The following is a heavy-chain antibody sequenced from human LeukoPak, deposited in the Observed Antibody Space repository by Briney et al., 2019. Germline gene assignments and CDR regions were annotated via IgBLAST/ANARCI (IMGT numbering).Heavy chain of an antibody. J-gene: IGHJ4*02. CDR2: IIPIFGTA. Sequence: SVKISCKASGGTFSSYAISWVRQAPGQGLEWMGGIIPIFGTANYAQKFQGRVTITADESTSTAYMELSSLRSEDTAVYYCARLEITTVTTSDSWGQGTLVTVSS. V-gene: IGHV1-69*13. CDR3: ARLEITTVTTSDS. D-gene: IGHD4-17*01. CDR1: GGTFSSYA.